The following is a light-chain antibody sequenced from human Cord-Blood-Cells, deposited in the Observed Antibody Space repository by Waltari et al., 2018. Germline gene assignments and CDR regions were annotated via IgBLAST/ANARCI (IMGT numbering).Light chain of an antibody. J-gene: IGLJ2*01. CDR1: SSNIGAGYD. CDR3: QSYDSSLRV. V-gene: IGLV1-40*01. CDR2: GNS. Sequence: QSVLTQPPSVSGAPGQRVTIPCTGSSSNIGAGYDVHWYQPLPGTAPKRLIYGNSNRPSGVPDRFSGSKSGTSASLAITGLQAEDEADYYCQSYDSSLRVFGGGTKLTVL.